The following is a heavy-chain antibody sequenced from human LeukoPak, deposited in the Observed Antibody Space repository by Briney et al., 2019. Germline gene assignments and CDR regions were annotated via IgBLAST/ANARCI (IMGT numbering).Heavy chain of an antibody. V-gene: IGHV3-72*01. J-gene: IGHJ4*02. D-gene: IGHD1-26*01. CDR3: ARDTSASPDDY. Sequence: GGSLRLSCAASGFTFSDLYMNWVRQAPGKGLEWVGRIRNKAQRYTTEYATSVKGRFTISRDDSQNSLFLQMNSLKTEDTTVYYCARDTSASPDDYWGPGTLVTVSS. CDR1: GFTFSDLY. CDR2: IRNKAQRYTT.